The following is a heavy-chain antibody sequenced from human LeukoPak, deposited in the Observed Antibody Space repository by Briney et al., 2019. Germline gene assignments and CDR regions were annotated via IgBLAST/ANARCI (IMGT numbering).Heavy chain of an antibody. V-gene: IGHV1-2*06. J-gene: IGHJ4*02. CDR1: GYTFTGYY. D-gene: IGHD2-21*02. CDR3: ARGYCGGDCFPDY. CDR2: INPNSGDT. Sequence: ASVKVSCKTSGYTFTGYYVHYVRQAPGQGLEWMGRINPNSGDTNYAQHFQGRVTMTRDTSITTAYMDLSRLTSDDTAVYYCARGYCGGDCFPDYWGQGTLVTVSS.